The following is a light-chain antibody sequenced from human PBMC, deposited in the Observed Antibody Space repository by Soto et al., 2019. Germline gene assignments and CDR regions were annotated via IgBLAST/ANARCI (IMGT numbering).Light chain of an antibody. CDR2: EVN. Sequence: QSVLSQPDSVSGSPGQSITISCTGTSSDVGDNYVSWYQQHLGKAPKLIIFEVNNRPSGLSNRFSGSKSGNTASLTISGLLAEDEGDYYCTSYTSDTNPYVFGTGTKVTVL. CDR1: SSDVGDNY. J-gene: IGLJ1*01. CDR3: TSYTSDTNPYV. V-gene: IGLV2-14*01.